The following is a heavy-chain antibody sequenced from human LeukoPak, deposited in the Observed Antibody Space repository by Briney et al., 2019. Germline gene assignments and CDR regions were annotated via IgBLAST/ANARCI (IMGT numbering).Heavy chain of an antibody. V-gene: IGHV3-9*03. CDR1: GFTFDDYS. J-gene: IGHJ3*02. D-gene: IGHD2-15*01. CDR2: IRWNSGSI. CDR3: ARESRPGSWNVQAFDI. Sequence: GSSLRLSCAASGFTFDDYSMHWVRQAPGKGLEGVSGIRWNSGSIGYADSVKGRFTISRDNAKNSLYLQMNSLRAEDMALYYCARESRPGSWNVQAFDIWGQGTMVTVSS.